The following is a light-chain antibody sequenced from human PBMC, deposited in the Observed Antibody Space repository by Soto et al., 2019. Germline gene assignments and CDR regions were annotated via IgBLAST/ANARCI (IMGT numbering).Light chain of an antibody. CDR2: EVN. V-gene: IGLV2-14*01. CDR3: SSYTTSSTQV. CDR1: SSDVGTHNY. J-gene: IGLJ3*02. Sequence: QSALTQPASVSGSPGQSITISCTGTSSDVGTHNYVSWHQHHPGKVPKLMIYEVNNRPSGVSNRFSGSKSGNTASLTISGLQAEDEADYYCSSYTTSSTQVFGGGTKLTVL.